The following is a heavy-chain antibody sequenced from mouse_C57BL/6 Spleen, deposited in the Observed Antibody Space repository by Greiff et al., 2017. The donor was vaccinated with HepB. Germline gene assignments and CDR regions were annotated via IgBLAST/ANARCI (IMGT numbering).Heavy chain of an antibody. Sequence: EVNVVESGGGLVQPGGSMKLSCAASGFTFSDAWMDWVRQSPEKGLEWVAEIRNKANNHATYYAESVKGRFTISRDDSKSSVYLQMNSLRAEDTGIYYCTAGLPYYYAMDYWGQGTSVTVSS. D-gene: IGHD2-4*01. CDR3: TAGLPYYYAMDY. CDR2: IRNKANNHAT. J-gene: IGHJ4*01. CDR1: GFTFSDAW. V-gene: IGHV6-6*01.